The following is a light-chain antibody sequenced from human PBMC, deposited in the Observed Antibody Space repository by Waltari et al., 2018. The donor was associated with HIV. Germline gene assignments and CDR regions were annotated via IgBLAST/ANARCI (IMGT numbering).Light chain of an antibody. CDR1: QSISSW. J-gene: IGKJ1*01. CDR3: QHYNGYSQT. V-gene: IGKV1-5*03. CDR2: KAS. Sequence: DIQMTQSPSTLSASVGDRVTITCRASQSISSWLAWYQQKPGKAPKRLIYKASSLESGVPSSFSGSGSGTEFTLTICSLQADDFAAYYCQHYNGYSQTFGQGTKVEIK.